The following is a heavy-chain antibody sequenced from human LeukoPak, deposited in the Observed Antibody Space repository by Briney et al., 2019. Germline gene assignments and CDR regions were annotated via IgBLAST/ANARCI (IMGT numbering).Heavy chain of an antibody. V-gene: IGHV4-39*07. D-gene: IGHD3-22*01. J-gene: IGHJ3*02. Sequence: SETLSLTCTVSGGSISSSTYYWGWIRQPPGKGLEWIGSIYYSGSTYYNPSLKSRVTISVDTSKNQFSLRLNSVTAADTAVYYCAEVHDSNTHDAFEIWGQGTVVIVSS. CDR1: GGSISSSTYY. CDR3: AEVHDSNTHDAFEI. CDR2: IYYSGST.